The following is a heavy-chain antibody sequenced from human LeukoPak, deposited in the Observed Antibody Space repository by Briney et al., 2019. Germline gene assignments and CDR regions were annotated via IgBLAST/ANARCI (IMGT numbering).Heavy chain of an antibody. CDR3: ARDRHWTNDWVFDY. Sequence: SETLSLTCTVSGGSIGTYYWSWIRQPPGKGLEWIGSIYYNGYTDYNPSLKSRVTISLHTSKNQFSLKLSSVTAADTAVYYCARDRHWTNDWVFDYWGQGTLVTVSS. V-gene: IGHV4-59*01. D-gene: IGHD1/OR15-1a*01. CDR1: GGSIGTYY. J-gene: IGHJ4*02. CDR2: IYYNGYT.